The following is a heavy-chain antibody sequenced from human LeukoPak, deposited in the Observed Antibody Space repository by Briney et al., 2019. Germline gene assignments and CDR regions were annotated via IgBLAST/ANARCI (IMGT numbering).Heavy chain of an antibody. V-gene: IGHV3-21*01. CDR3: ARDLRKYYYDSSGYYLDY. CDR2: ISSSSSYI. D-gene: IGHD3-22*01. J-gene: IGHJ4*02. Sequence: GGSLRLSCAASGFTFSSYSMNWVRHVPGRGLEWVSSISSSSSYIYYADSVKGRFTISRDNAKNSLYLQMNSLRAEDTAVYYCARDLRKYYYDSSGYYLDYWGQGTLVTVSS. CDR1: GFTFSSYS.